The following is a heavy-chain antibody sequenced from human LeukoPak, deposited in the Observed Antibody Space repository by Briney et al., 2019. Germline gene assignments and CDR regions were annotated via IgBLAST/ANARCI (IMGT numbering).Heavy chain of an antibody. CDR3: TRILTPSDDAFDV. Sequence: GGSLRLSCAASGFTFDTFGMSWVRQAPGKGLEWVSSISLSGAYIYYADSVKGRFTISRDNAKSSLNLHMNSLRAEDTALYYCTRILTPSDDAFDVWGQGTMVTVSP. V-gene: IGHV3-21*01. CDR1: GFTFDTFG. CDR2: ISLSGAYI. J-gene: IGHJ3*01.